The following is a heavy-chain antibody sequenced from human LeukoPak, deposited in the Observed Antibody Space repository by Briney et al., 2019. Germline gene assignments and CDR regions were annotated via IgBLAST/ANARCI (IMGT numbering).Heavy chain of an antibody. Sequence: PGGSLRLSCAASGFTFSSYSMNWVRQAPGKGLEWVSSISSSSSYIYYADSVKGRFTISRDNAKNSLYLQMNSLRAEDTAVYYCARDSSAQVYYYYYYMDVWGKGTTVTVSS. J-gene: IGHJ6*03. CDR3: ARDSSAQVYYYYYYMDV. V-gene: IGHV3-21*06. CDR1: GFTFSSYS. CDR2: ISSSSSYI. D-gene: IGHD6-6*01.